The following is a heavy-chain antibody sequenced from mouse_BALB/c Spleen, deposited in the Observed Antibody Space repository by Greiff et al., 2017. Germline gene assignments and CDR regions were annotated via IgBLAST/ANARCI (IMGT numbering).Heavy chain of an antibody. V-gene: IGHV1-54*01. CDR3: ARNYDYDSFAY. Sequence: VQLQQSGAELVRPGTSVKVSCKASGYAFTNYLIEWVKQRPGQGLEWIGVINPGSGGTNYNEKFKGKATLTADKSSSTAYMQLSSLTSDDSAVYFCARNYDYDSFAYWGQGTLVTVSA. CDR2: INPGSGGT. CDR1: GYAFTNYL. J-gene: IGHJ3*01. D-gene: IGHD2-4*01.